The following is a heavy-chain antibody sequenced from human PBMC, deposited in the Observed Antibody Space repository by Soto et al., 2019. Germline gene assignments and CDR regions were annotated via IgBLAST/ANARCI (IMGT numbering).Heavy chain of an antibody. Sequence: GDSLNISCKGSGYSFAGYWITWVRQKPGKGLEWMGRIDPSDSQTYYSPSFRGHVTISVTKSITTVFLQWSSLRASDTATYYCARQIYDSDTGPNFQYYFDSWGQGTPVTVSS. V-gene: IGHV5-10-1*01. CDR2: IDPSDSQT. D-gene: IGHD3-22*01. J-gene: IGHJ4*02. CDR3: ARQIYDSDTGPNFQYYFDS. CDR1: GYSFAGYW.